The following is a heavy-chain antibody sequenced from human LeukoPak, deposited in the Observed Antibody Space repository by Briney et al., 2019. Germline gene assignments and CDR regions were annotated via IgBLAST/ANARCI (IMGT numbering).Heavy chain of an antibody. CDR2: IYTSRST. CDR1: GGSISSYY. D-gene: IGHD3-10*01. Sequence: SETLSLTCTASGGSISSYYWSWIRQPAGKGLEWIGRIYTSRSTNYNPSLKSRFTMSVDTSKNQFSLKLSAVTAADTAVYYCARVVYSGSGSYYEDYFDYWGQGTLVTVSS. CDR3: ARVVYSGSGSYYEDYFDY. V-gene: IGHV4-4*07. J-gene: IGHJ4*02.